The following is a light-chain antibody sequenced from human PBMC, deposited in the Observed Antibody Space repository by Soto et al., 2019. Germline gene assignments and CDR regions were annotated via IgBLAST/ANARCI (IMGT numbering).Light chain of an antibody. CDR2: DAS. J-gene: IGKJ4*01. V-gene: IGKV1-33*01. CDR3: QQSYSTVSPIT. Sequence: QMTQSPSSLSASVGDRVTITCQATQDIRKYLNWYQQKPGKAPTLLIYDASSLETGVPSRFSGSGSGTDFTFTISSLQPEDFATYYCQQSYSTVSPITFGGGTKVDIK. CDR1: QDIRKY.